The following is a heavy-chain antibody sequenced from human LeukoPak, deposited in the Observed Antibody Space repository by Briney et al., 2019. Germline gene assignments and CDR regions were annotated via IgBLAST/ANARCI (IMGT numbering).Heavy chain of an antibody. J-gene: IGHJ4*02. CDR2: ISYSGST. Sequence: SETLSLTCAVSGGSITSSKYFWGWIRQPPGKEPELIGIISYSGSTDYNPSLKSRVTISTDTSTNQFSLKLTSVTAADTAVYYCAGLGVMVLVYQFEYWGRGTPVTVSS. V-gene: IGHV4-39*07. CDR1: GGSITSSKYF. D-gene: IGHD2-8*01. CDR3: AGLGVMVLVYQFEY.